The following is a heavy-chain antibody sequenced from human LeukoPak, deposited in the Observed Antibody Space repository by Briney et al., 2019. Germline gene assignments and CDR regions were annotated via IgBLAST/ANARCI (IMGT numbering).Heavy chain of an antibody. J-gene: IGHJ6*02. V-gene: IGHV1-18*01. CDR2: ISAYNGNT. Sequence: ASVKVSCKASGYTLTSYGISWVRQAPGQGLEWMGWISAYNGNTNYAQKLQGRVTMTTDTSTSTAYMELRSLRSDDTAVYYCAREYDFWSGSPLRDYYGMDVWGQGTTVTVSS. CDR1: GYTLTSYG. CDR3: AREYDFWSGSPLRDYYGMDV. D-gene: IGHD3-3*01.